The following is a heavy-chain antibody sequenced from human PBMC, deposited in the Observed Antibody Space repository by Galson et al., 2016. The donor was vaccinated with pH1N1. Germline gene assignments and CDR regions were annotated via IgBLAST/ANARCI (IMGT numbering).Heavy chain of an antibody. V-gene: IGHV2-5*02. J-gene: IGHJ2*01. CDR3: SRDRNIMMTGGSCWYFDL. CDR1: GFSFTTSGVG. D-gene: IGHD2-15*01. CDR2: VYWDDDK. Sequence: PALVKPTQTLTLTCTFSGFSFTTSGVGVGWIRQPPGKALEWLALVYWDDDKRYSPSLESRLTITKDSSKNQVVLTMTNMDPADSATYFCSRDRNIMMTGGSCWYFDLWGPGTLVTVSS.